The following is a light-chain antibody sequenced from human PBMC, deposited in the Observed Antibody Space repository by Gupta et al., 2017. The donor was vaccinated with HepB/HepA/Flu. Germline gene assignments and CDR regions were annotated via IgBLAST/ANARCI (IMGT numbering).Light chain of an antibody. V-gene: IGKV3-20*01. Sequence: EIVLTQSPGTLSLSPGERVTLSCRASQSISSSFLGWYQHRPGQAPRLLVYDAFKRATGIPDRFSGSGSGTDFTLTISRLEREDFAVYYCHHYGWSDYALGGGTKVEIK. CDR2: DAF. CDR1: QSISSSF. CDR3: HHYGWSDYA. J-gene: IGKJ4*01.